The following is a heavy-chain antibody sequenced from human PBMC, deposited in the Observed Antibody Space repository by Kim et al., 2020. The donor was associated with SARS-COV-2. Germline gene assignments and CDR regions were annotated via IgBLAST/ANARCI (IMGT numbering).Heavy chain of an antibody. V-gene: IGHV3-11*05. J-gene: IGHJ4*02. D-gene: IGHD3-22*01. CDR1: GFFISGFY. CDR3: ARDGSSGYYPDF. Sequence: GGSLRLSCAASGFFISGFYMAWIRQAPGKGLEWVSYISGGSTYKNYAHSVKGRFTISRDNAQNSLYLQMDSLRAEDTAVYYCARDGSSGYYPDFWGQGTLVTV. CDR2: ISGGSTYK.